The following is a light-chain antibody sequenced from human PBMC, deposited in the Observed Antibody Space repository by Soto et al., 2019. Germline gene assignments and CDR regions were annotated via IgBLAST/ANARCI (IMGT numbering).Light chain of an antibody. CDR2: DVS. J-gene: IGLJ2*01. V-gene: IGLV2-14*01. CDR1: SSDVGGQNY. Sequence: QSVLTQPASVSGSPGQSITISCTGTSSDVGGQNYVCWYQQHPGKAPKLMIYDVSNRPSGVSNRFSGSKSGNTASLTISGLQAEDEAYYYCSSYITSRKVVFGGGTKLTVL. CDR3: SSYITSRKVV.